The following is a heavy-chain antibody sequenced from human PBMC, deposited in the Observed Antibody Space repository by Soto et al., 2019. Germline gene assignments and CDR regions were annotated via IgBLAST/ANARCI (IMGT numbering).Heavy chain of an antibody. CDR3: AKDSGQYDYVWGANLDAFDI. V-gene: IGHV3-23*01. CDR1: GFTFSSYA. D-gene: IGHD3-16*01. CDR2: ISGSGGST. J-gene: IGHJ3*02. Sequence: EVQLLESGGGLVQPGGSLRLSCAASGFTFSSYAMSWVRQAPGKGLEWVSAISGSGGSTYYADSVKGRFTISRDNSKNTLYLQMNSLRAEDTAVYYCAKDSGQYDYVWGANLDAFDIWGQGTMVTVSS.